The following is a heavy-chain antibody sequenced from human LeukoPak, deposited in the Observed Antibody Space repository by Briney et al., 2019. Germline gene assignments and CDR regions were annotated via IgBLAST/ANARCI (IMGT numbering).Heavy chain of an antibody. CDR3: ARENYFDY. CDR1: KFTFSNYW. CDR2: IKPDGSGK. Sequence: GGSLRLSCAASKFTFSNYWMVWVRQAPGKGLEWVANIKPDGSGKYYVDSVKGRFTISRDNAKNSLYLQMNSLRAEDTAVYYCARENYFDYWGQGTLVTVSS. J-gene: IGHJ4*02. V-gene: IGHV3-7*01.